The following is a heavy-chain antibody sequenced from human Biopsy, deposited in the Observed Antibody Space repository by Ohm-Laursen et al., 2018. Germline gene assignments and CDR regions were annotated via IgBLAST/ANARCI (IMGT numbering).Heavy chain of an antibody. CDR2: IYYSVKN. V-gene: IGHV4-59*02. Sequence: SETLSLTCTVSGDSVTKYYWSWIRQPPGKGLEWIGHIYYSVKNNYNPSLQSRVSISVDTSRNQVSLTLSSVTAADTAVYYCARDSGILNYGNFKYYHYYGMDVWGQGTKVTVSS. J-gene: IGHJ6*02. D-gene: IGHD4-11*01. CDR3: ARDSGILNYGNFKYYHYYGMDV. CDR1: GDSVTKYY.